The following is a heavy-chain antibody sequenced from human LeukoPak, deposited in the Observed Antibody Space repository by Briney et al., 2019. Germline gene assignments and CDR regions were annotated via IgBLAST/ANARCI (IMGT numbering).Heavy chain of an antibody. D-gene: IGHD1-26*01. CDR2: INPSSGGT. J-gene: IGHJ4*02. V-gene: IGHV1-2*02. CDR1: GYTFTAYY. CDR3: ARDDDSGSAFDY. Sequence: ASVTVSCKTSGYTFTAYYMHWVRQAPGPGPEWMGWINPSSGGTNSAQKFQGRVTMTRDTSISTYYIELSSLGSDDTAVYYCARDDDSGSAFDYWGQGTLVTVSS.